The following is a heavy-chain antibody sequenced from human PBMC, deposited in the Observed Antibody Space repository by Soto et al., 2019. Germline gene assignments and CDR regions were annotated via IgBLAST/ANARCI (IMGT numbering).Heavy chain of an antibody. CDR2: IYYRGST. Sequence: SETLSLTCTVSGLSISSSSYYWGWIRQPPGKGLEWIGTIYYRGSTYYNPSLNSRVTISVDTSKNQFSLKLSSVTAADTAVYYCARGVRYFDYWGQGTLVTVSS. CDR1: GLSISSSSYY. D-gene: IGHD3-10*01. CDR3: ARGVRYFDY. J-gene: IGHJ4*02. V-gene: IGHV4-39*07.